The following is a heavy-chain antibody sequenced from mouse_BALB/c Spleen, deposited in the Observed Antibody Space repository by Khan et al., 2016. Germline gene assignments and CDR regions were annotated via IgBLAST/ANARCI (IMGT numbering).Heavy chain of an antibody. J-gene: IGHJ1*01. Sequence: EVQLQESGGGLVQPGGSLKLSCAASGFDFSRYWMSWVRQAPGKGLEWIGEINPDSSTIIYTPSLKDKFIISRDNAKNTLYLQMSKVRSEDTALXYCASTFWYFDVWGAGTTVTISS. CDR2: INPDSSTI. CDR1: GFDFSRYW. V-gene: IGHV4-1*02. CDR3: ASTFWYFDV.